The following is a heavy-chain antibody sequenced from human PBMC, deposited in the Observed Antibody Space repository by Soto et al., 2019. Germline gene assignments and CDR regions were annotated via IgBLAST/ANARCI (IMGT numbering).Heavy chain of an antibody. CDR3: ASLFKNRHDFDC. D-gene: IGHD3-3*01. CDR1: GFTFSTYW. J-gene: IGHJ4*02. CDR2: IKQDGGEE. Sequence: GGSLRLSCVASGFTFSTYWMSWVRQGPGKGLEWVANIKQDGGEERYVDSVKGRFTISRDNAKNSLYLQLNNLRAEDTAIYYCASLFKNRHDFDCWGQGTLVTVSS. V-gene: IGHV3-7*01.